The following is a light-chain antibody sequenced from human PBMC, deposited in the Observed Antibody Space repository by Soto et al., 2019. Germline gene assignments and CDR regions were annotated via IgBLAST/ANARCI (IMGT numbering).Light chain of an antibody. J-gene: IGKJ1*01. Sequence: ATQMTQSPSSLSASVGDRITITCRASPDIGSDLSWYQQKPGKAPTLMIDAASNLPSGVPSRFRGSRSGTEFTLPVSSLQPEDFATYYCLQDHDDSWPFGQGTKVDIK. CDR1: PDIGSD. V-gene: IGKV1-6*01. CDR2: AAS. CDR3: LQDHDDSWP.